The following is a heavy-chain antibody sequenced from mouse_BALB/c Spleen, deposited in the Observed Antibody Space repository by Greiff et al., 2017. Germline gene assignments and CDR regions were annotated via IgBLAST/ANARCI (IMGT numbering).Heavy chain of an antibody. CDR3: ARSMITTTLDY. CDR2: ISSGSSTI. Sequence: DVHLVESGGGLVQPGGSRKLSCAASGFTFSSFGMHWVRQAPEKGLEWVAYISSGSSTIYYADTVKGRFTISRDNPKNTLFLQMTSLRSEDTAMYYCARSMITTTLDYWGQGTTLTVSS. J-gene: IGHJ2*01. D-gene: IGHD2-4*01. V-gene: IGHV5-17*02. CDR1: GFTFSSFG.